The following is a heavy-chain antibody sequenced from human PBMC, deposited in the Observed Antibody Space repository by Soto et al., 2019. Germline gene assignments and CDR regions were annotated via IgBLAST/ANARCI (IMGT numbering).Heavy chain of an antibody. CDR3: ARDGFGGPAFGGFFNY. CDR1: KSIFTGYG. J-gene: IGHJ4*02. V-gene: IGHV3-33*01. D-gene: IGHD3-10*01. CDR2: IRFDGTDE. Sequence: PGGSLRLSCAASKSIFTGYGMHWVRQTPGKGLEWVAVIRFDGTDEHYADSVKGRFTISRDNSKNMLYLQMNSLRVEDTALYYYARDGFGGPAFGGFFNYGGQGPLVTVSS.